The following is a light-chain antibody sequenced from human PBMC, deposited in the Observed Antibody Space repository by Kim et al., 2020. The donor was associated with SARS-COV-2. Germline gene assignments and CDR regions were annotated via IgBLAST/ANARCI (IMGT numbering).Light chain of an antibody. CDR1: NLGDKY. J-gene: IGLJ2*01. CDR2: QDS. V-gene: IGLV3-1*01. Sequence: SYELTQPPSVSVSPGQTASITCSGDNLGDKYACWYQQKRGQSPVLVIYQDSKRPSGIPERFSGSNSGNTATLTISGTQAMDEADYYCQAWDSSTVVFGEG. CDR3: QAWDSSTVV.